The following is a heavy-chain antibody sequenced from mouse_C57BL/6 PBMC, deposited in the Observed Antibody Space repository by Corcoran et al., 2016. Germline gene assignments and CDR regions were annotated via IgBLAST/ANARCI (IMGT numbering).Heavy chain of an antibody. V-gene: IGHV1-26*01. CDR3: AGSSEAMDY. J-gene: IGHJ4*01. CDR2: INPNNGGT. Sequence: EVQLQQSGPELVKPGASVKISCKASGYTFTDYYMNWVKQSHGKSLEWIGDINPNNGGTSYNQKFKGKATLTVDKSSSTAYMELRSLTSEDSAVYYCAGSSEAMDYWGQGTSVTVSS. CDR1: GYTFTDYY. D-gene: IGHD3-2*02.